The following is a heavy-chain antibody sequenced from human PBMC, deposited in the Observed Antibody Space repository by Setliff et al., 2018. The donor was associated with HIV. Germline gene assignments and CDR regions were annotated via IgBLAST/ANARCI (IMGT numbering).Heavy chain of an antibody. CDR3: ARRGPGDQTWFDP. V-gene: IGHV4-4*07. J-gene: IGHJ5*02. D-gene: IGHD7-27*01. CDR2: IYTSGNT. Sequence: PSETLSLTCTVSGGSISSHYWSWIRQPAGKGLEWIGRIYTSGNTNYNPSLKGRVTMSVDTSKNQFSLRLSSVTAADTAVFYCARRGPGDQTWFDPWGQGTLVTVSS. CDR1: GGSISSHY.